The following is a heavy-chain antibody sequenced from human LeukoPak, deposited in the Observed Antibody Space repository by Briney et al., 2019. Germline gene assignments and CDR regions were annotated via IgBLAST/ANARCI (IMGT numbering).Heavy chain of an antibody. CDR2: ISSSSSTI. CDR3: ARDNSARGGIAAQSLY. Sequence: QPGGSLRLSCAASGFTFSSYSMNWVRQAPGKGLEWVSYISSSSSTISYADSVKGRFTISRDNAKNSLYLQMNSLRAEDTAVYYCARDNSARGGIAAQSLYWGQGTLVTVSS. D-gene: IGHD6-6*01. CDR1: GFTFSSYS. J-gene: IGHJ4*02. V-gene: IGHV3-48*01.